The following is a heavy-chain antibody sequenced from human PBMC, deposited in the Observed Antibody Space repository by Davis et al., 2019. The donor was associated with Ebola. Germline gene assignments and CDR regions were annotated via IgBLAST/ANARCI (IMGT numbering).Heavy chain of an antibody. CDR1: GGSISSYY. J-gene: IGHJ4*02. CDR2: IYYSGST. D-gene: IGHD2-15*01. Sequence: GSLRLSCTVSGGSISSYYWSWIRQPPGKGLEWIGYIYYSGSTNYNPSLKSRVTISVDTSKNQFSLKLSSVTAADTAVYYCARAAVVAATPYFGYWGQGTLVTVSS. V-gene: IGHV4-59*12. CDR3: ARAAVVAATPYFGY.